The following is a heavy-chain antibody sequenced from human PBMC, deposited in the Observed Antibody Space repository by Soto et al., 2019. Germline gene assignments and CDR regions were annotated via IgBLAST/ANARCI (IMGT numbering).Heavy chain of an antibody. V-gene: IGHV1-46*01. Sequence: GASVKVSCKASGYTFTSYYMHWVRQAPGQGLEWMGIFNPSGVSTSYAQKFQGRVTMPRDTSTSTVYLELSSLRFGDTAVYYCASSYVFGVANDIWGQGTMVTVSS. CDR3: ASSYVFGVANDI. CDR1: GYTFTSYY. D-gene: IGHD3-3*01. CDR2: FNPSGVST. J-gene: IGHJ3*02.